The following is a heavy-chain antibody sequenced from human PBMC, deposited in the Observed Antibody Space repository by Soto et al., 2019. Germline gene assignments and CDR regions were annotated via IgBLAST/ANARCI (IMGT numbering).Heavy chain of an antibody. CDR3: ARENRMGYNWFAP. V-gene: IGHV3-72*01. Sequence: GRALRRSCGPAVFTFSNHYFAWVLEKPGKGLEWVGRTRNKANSYTTEYAASVKGRFTISRDDSKNSLYLQMNSLKTEDTAVYYCARENRMGYNWFAPWGQGTLVTV. D-gene: IGHD2-15*01. J-gene: IGHJ5*02. CDR1: VFTFSNHY. CDR2: TRNKANSYTT.